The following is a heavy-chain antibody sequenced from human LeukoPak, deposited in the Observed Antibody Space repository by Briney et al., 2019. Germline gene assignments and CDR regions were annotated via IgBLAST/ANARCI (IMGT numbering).Heavy chain of an antibody. CDR1: GFTFDDYG. CDR2: INWNGGST. V-gene: IGHV3-20*04. J-gene: IGHJ4*02. CDR3: ARTRYYCSGGSCYLLGVDY. Sequence: GGSMRLSCAAYGFTFDDYGMSWVRQAPGKGLEWVSGINWNGGSTGYADSVKGRFTISRDNAKNSLYLQMNSLRAEDTALYYCARTRYYCSGGSCYLLGVDYWGQGTLVTVSS. D-gene: IGHD2-15*01.